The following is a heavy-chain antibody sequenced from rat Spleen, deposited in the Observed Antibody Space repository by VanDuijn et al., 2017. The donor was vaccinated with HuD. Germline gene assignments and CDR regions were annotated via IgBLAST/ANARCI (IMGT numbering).Heavy chain of an antibody. CDR1: AYSITSSYK. J-gene: IGHJ2*01. D-gene: IGHD1-1*01. CDR2: INSVGST. Sequence: EVQLQESGPGLVKPSQSLSLTCSVTAYSITSSYKWNWIRKFPGNKLEWMGYINSVGSTNYNPSLKSRISITRDTSKNQFFLQVNSVTTEDTATYYCARFPIYYYSALFDYWGQGVMVTVSS. CDR3: ARFPIYYYSALFDY. V-gene: IGHV3-3*01.